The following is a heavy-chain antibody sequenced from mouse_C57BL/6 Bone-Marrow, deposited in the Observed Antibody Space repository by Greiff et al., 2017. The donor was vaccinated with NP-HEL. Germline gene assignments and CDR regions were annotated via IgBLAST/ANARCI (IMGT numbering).Heavy chain of an antibody. CDR3: ARDGFFFDY. V-gene: IGHV1-69*01. CDR2: IDPSDSYT. J-gene: IGHJ2*01. Sequence: QVQLQQPGAELVMPGASVKLSCKAPGYTFTSYWMHWVKQRPGQGLEWIGEIDPSDSYTNYNQKFKGKSTLTVDKSSSTAYMQLSSLTSEDSAVYYCARDGFFFDYWGQGTTLTVSS. D-gene: IGHD2-3*01. CDR1: GYTFTSYW.